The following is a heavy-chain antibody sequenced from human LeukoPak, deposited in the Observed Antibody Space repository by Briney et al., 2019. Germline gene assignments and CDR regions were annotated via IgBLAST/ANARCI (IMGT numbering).Heavy chain of an antibody. J-gene: IGHJ3*02. CDR3: ARARGTTSYYDAFDI. Sequence: ASVKVSCKASGYTFTNYFMHWVRQSAGQEVAGMGIINPSSGSTDYAQKFQGRVTMTRDTSTSTVYMELSSLRSEDTAVYYCARARGTTSYYDAFDIWGQGTMVTVSS. CDR1: GYTFTNYF. D-gene: IGHD4-17*01. CDR2: INPSSGST. V-gene: IGHV1-46*03.